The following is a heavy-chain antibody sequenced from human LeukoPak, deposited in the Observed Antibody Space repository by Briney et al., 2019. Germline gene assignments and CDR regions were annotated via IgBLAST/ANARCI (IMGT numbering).Heavy chain of an antibody. J-gene: IGHJ6*03. Sequence: PGGSLRLSCATSGFTFSNAWMTWVRQAPGKGLEWIGRIKSEAYGGTIDYAAPEKGRFTISRDDSKNTLYLQMNSLKTEDTAVYYCTTDEPYYDILTGYLTTRYMDVWGKGTTVTISS. CDR2: IKSEAYGGTI. CDR1: GFTFSNAW. CDR3: TTDEPYYDILTGYLTTRYMDV. D-gene: IGHD3-9*01. V-gene: IGHV3-15*01.